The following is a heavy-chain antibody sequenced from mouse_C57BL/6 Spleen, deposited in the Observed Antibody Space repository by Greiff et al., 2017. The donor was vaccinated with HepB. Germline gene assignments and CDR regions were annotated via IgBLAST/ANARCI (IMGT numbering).Heavy chain of an antibody. Sequence: EVQLVESGGGLVQPGGSLSLSCAASGFTFTDYYMSWVRQPPGKALEWLGFIRNKANGYTTEYSASVKGRFTISRDNSQSILYLQMNALRAEDSATYYCARYKWELGAMDYWGQGTSVTVSS. CDR3: ARYKWELGAMDY. D-gene: IGHD4-1*01. J-gene: IGHJ4*01. CDR2: IRNKANGYTT. CDR1: GFTFTDYY. V-gene: IGHV7-3*01.